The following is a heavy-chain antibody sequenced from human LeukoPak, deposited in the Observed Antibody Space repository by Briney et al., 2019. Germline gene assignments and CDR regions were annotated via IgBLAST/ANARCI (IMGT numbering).Heavy chain of an antibody. CDR3: AKDLVVVPAAENWNYDY. CDR2: ISNGGSII. Sequence: PGGSLRLSCAASGFTFSSYSMNWVRQAPGKGLEWVSYISNGGSIIYYADSVKGRFTISRDNSKNTLYLQMNSLRAEDTAVYYCAKDLVVVPAAENWNYDYWGQGTLVTVSS. CDR1: GFTFSSYS. J-gene: IGHJ4*02. D-gene: IGHD2-2*01. V-gene: IGHV3-48*01.